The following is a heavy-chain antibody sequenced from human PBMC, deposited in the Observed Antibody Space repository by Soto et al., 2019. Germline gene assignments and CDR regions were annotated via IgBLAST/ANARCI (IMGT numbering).Heavy chain of an antibody. CDR3: TTDVGAYYDFWSGYYTN. CDR1: GITFSSAW. D-gene: IGHD3-3*01. Sequence: GGSLILSCAASGITFSSAWMNWLRQAPGTGLKWVGRIKSKTDGGTTDYAAPVKGRFTISRDDSKNTLYLQMNSLKTEDTAVYYCTTDVGAYYDFWSGYYTNWGQGTLVTVAS. V-gene: IGHV3-15*07. J-gene: IGHJ4*02. CDR2: IKSKTDGGTT.